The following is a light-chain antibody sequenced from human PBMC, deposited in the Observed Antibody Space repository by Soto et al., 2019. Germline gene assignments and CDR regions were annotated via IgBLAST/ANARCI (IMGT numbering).Light chain of an antibody. CDR2: EGG. CDR3: CSYAGSSTYV. CDR1: SSDVGSYNL. Sequence: VLTQPASVYGSPGQSITISCTGTSSDVGSYNLVSWYQQHPGKAPKLMIYEGGKRPSGVSDRFSGSKSGNTASLTISGLQAEDDADYYCCSYAGSSTYVFGTGTKVTVL. V-gene: IGLV2-23*01. J-gene: IGLJ1*01.